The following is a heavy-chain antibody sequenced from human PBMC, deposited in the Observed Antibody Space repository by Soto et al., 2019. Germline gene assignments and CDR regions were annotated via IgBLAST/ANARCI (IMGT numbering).Heavy chain of an antibody. J-gene: IGHJ4*02. V-gene: IGHV4-4*02. Sequence: QVQLQESGPGLVKPSGTLSLTCAVSGGSISSSNLWTWVRQPPGKGLEWIGEIYHGGSTNYNPSLQSRVTISVAKAKNQFSLRLSSVTAADTAVYYCARSPRSIAAGGIDYWGQGILVTVSS. CDR1: GGSISSSNL. CDR2: IYHGGST. D-gene: IGHD6-13*01. CDR3: ARSPRSIAAGGIDY.